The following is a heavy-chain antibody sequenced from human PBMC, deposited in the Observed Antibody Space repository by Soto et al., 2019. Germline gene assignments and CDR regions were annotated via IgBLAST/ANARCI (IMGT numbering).Heavy chain of an antibody. V-gene: IGHV3-15*07. CDR2: IKRKIDGEAT. CDR1: GFSFSNAW. J-gene: IGHJ6*02. Sequence: EVQLVESGGGLVKPGGSLRLSCAASGFSFSNAWMNWVRQAPGKGLEWVGRIKRKIDGEATDYAAPVKGRFTVLRDDSKSALYLQMNRLKGDDTAVYYCTTGSVEGVWGQGTTVTVS. D-gene: IGHD2-15*01. CDR3: TTGSVEGV.